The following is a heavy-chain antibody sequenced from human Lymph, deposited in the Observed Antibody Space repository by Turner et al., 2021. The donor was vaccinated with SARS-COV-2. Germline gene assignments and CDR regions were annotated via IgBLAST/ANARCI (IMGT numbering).Heavy chain of an antibody. D-gene: IGHD6-13*01. CDR3: ARGSAGGDV. J-gene: IGHJ6*02. CDR2: IRYDGSNK. Sequence: QVQLVESGGGVVQPGRSLRLSCAASGFTCRSYGMHWVRQAPGNGLEWVAFIRYDGSNKYYADAVKGRFTISRDNSKNTLDLQMNSLRAEDTAVDYCARGSAGGDVWGQGTTVTVSS. V-gene: IGHV3-33*01. CDR1: GFTCRSYG.